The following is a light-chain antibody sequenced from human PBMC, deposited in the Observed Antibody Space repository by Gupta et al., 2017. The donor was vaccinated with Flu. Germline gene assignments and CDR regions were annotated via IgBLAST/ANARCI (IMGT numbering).Light chain of an antibody. V-gene: IGKV1-39*01. Sequence: PASLSASVGVRGRITCRSSQRVRSSLYWYYQNPGRAPTLLLYAASSRRSGVPSRFSGSGSGRDFTLTISRRQPEDFVTNYCRDRDTTPPTFGQGTKVEIK. CDR2: AAS. J-gene: IGKJ1*01. CDR3: RDRDTTPPT. CDR1: QRVRSS.